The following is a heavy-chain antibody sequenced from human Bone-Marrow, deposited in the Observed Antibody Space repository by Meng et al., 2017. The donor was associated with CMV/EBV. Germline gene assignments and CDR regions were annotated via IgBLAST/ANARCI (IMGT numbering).Heavy chain of an antibody. CDR1: GDSVSSNSAA. D-gene: IGHD1-26*01. CDR2: TYYRSKWYN. CDR3: ARMSSGTFDY. V-gene: IGHV6-1*01. J-gene: IGHJ4*02. Sequence: AISGDSVSSNSAASTWIRQSPSRRLEWLGRTYYRSKWYNAYAVSVKSRITITPDTSKNQFSLQLNSVTPEDTAVYSRARMSSGTFDYWGQGTLVTVSS.